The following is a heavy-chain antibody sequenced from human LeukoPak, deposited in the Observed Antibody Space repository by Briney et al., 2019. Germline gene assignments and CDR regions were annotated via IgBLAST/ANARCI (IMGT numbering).Heavy chain of an antibody. D-gene: IGHD1-26*01. CDR2: IYYSGIT. V-gene: IGHV4-59*01. Sequence: SETLSLTCNVSGGSISSYYWNWIRQPPGKGLEWIGYIYYSGITNYNPSLKSRVTISVDTSKNQFSLKLTSVTAADTAVYYCARAGRWEGRPHAFDIWGQGTMVTVSS. CDR1: GGSISSYY. J-gene: IGHJ3*02. CDR3: ARAGRWEGRPHAFDI.